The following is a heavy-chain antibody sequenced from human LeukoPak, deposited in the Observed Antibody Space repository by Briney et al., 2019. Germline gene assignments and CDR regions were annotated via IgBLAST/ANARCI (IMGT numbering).Heavy chain of an antibody. CDR3: ARIGTRYSYGYGRNWFDP. V-gene: IGHV1-8*01. D-gene: IGHD5-18*01. J-gene: IGHJ5*02. CDR1: GYTFTIYD. CDR2: MNPNSGKT. Sequence: ASVTVSFKASGYTFTIYDINWGRQAPGQGREGMGWMNPNSGKTGYAQKFPATVTMTSTTSISTAYMELSSLRSEDTAVYYCARIGTRYSYGYGRNWFDPWGQGTLVTVSS.